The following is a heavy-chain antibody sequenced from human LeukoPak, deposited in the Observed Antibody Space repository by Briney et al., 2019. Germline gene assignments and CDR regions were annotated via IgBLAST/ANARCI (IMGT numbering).Heavy chain of an antibody. CDR1: GFTFSSYA. CDR2: ISGSGGST. Sequence: GGSLRLSCAASGFTFSSYAMSWVRQAPGKGLEWVSAISGSGGSTYYADSVKGRFTISRDNSKNTLYLQMNSLRAEDTAVYYCAGSGYSYVYYYYYYMDVWGKGTTVTVSS. CDR3: AGSGYSYVYYYYYYMDV. D-gene: IGHD5-18*01. V-gene: IGHV3-23*01. J-gene: IGHJ6*03.